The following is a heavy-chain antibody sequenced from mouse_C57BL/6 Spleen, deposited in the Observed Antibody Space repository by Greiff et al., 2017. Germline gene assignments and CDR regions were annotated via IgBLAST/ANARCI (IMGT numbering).Heavy chain of an antibody. CDR3: YYGSRSWFAY. Sequence: EVKLVESGGGLVQPGGSMKLSCVASGFTFSNYWMTWVRQSPEKGLEWVAQISLKSDNYATHYAVSVKGRFTISRDDSKSSGYRQMNNLRAEDTGSYYCYYGSRSWFAYGGQGTLVTVSA. D-gene: IGHD1-1*01. J-gene: IGHJ3*01. V-gene: IGHV6-3*01. CDR1: GFTFSNYW. CDR2: ISLKSDNYAT.